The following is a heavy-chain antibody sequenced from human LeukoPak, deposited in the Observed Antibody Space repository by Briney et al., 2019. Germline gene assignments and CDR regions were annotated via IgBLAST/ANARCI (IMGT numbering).Heavy chain of an antibody. CDR1: GYFISSGYY. V-gene: IGHV4-38-2*02. D-gene: IGHD6-13*01. CDR2: IYHSGST. J-gene: IGHJ4*02. Sequence: PSETLSLTCTVSGYFISSGYYGGWIRLPPGKGLGWLGNIYHSGSTYYNPSLKSRITISVDTSKNQFSLKLSSVTATDTAVYYCARELMSGSWYFDYWGQGTLVTVSS. CDR3: ARELMSGSWYFDY.